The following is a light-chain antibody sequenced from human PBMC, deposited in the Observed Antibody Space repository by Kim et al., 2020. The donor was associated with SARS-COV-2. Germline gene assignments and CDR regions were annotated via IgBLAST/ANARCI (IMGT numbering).Light chain of an antibody. J-gene: IGKJ4*01. CDR2: GAS. CDR1: QSVSSSY. V-gene: IGKV3-20*01. Sequence: SPRERATRSRRASQSVSSSYLAWYQQKPGQAPRLLIYGASSRATGIPDRFSGSGSGTDFTLTISRLEPEDFAVYYCQQYGSSPLTFGGGTKVDIK. CDR3: QQYGSSPLT.